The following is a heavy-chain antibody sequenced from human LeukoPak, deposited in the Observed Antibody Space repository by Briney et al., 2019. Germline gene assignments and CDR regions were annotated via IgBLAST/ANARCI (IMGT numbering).Heavy chain of an antibody. CDR2: MNPNSGNT. D-gene: IGHD2-2*02. J-gene: IGHJ3*02. Sequence: GASVKVSCKASGYTFTSYDINWVRQATGQGLEWMGWMNPNSGNTGYAQKFQGRVTMTRNTSISTAYMELSSLRSEDTAVYYCARAKKENCSSTSCYKSDAFDIWGQGTMVTVSS. CDR1: GYTFTSYD. V-gene: IGHV1-8*01. CDR3: ARAKKENCSSTSCYKSDAFDI.